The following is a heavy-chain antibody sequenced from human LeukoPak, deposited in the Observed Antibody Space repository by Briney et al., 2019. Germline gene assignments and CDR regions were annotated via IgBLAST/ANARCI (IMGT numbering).Heavy chain of an antibody. J-gene: IGHJ4*02. Sequence: SETLSLTCTVSGGSISSYYWSWLRQPPGKGLEWIGYIYYSGTTNYNPTLKSRVTIPVDTSKNQFSLKLSSVAAAGTAVYYSARGVYIAAAQYAYWGQGTLVTVSS. V-gene: IGHV4-59*01. CDR2: IYYSGTT. CDR3: ARGVYIAAAQYAY. D-gene: IGHD6-13*01. CDR1: GGSISSYY.